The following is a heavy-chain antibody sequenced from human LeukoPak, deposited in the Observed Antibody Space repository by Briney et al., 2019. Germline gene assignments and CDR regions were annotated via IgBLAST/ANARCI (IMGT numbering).Heavy chain of an antibody. CDR2: IYYSGST. J-gene: IGHJ4*02. Sequence: SETLSLTCTVSGGSISSYYWSWLRQPPGKGLEWIGYIYYSGSTNYNPSLKSRVTISVDTSKNQFSLKLSSVTAADTAVYYCARWSSCLDYWGQGTLVTVSS. V-gene: IGHV4-59*01. D-gene: IGHD6-13*01. CDR3: ARWSSCLDY. CDR1: GGSISSYY.